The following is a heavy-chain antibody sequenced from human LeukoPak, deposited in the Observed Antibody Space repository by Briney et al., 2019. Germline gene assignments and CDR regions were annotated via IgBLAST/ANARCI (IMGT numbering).Heavy chain of an antibody. CDR2: IKPYNGNT. V-gene: IGHV1-18*01. CDR1: GYTFTSYG. Sequence: ASVKVSCKASGYTFTSYGITWVRQAPGQGLEWMGCIKPYNGNTNYAQKLQGRVTTTTDTSTSTAYLDLDGSNSDDTAVYYPARERSGWFFSNWGQGTLVTVSS. J-gene: IGHJ4*02. D-gene: IGHD6-19*01. CDR3: ARERSGWFFSN.